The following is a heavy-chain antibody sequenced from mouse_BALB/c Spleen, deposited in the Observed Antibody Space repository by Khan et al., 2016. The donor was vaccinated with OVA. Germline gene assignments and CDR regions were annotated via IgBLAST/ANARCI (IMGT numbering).Heavy chain of an antibody. CDR2: ISYSGST. CDR1: GYSITSDYA. CDR3: ARDGHYAMDY. V-gene: IGHV3-2*02. D-gene: IGHD2-3*01. J-gene: IGHJ4*01. Sequence: EVQLQESGPGLVKPSQSLSLTCTVTGYSITSDYAWNWIRQFPRNKLEWMGYISYSGSTSYNPSLKSRISITRDTSKNQFFLQLNSVTTEDTATYYCARDGHYAMDYWGQGTSVTVSS.